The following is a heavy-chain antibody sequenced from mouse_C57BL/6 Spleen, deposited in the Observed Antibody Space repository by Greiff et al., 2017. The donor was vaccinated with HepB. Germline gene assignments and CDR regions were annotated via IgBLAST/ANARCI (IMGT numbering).Heavy chain of an antibody. CDR1: GFTFSSYA. J-gene: IGHJ1*03. Sequence: EVQGVESGGGLVKPGGSLKLSCAASGFTFSSYAMSWVRQTPEKRLEWVATISDGGSYTYYPDNVKGRFTISRDNAKNNLYLQMSHLKSEDTAMYYCARGYYYGSSLYWYFDVWGTGTTVTVSS. CDR3: ARGYYYGSSLYWYFDV. V-gene: IGHV5-4*01. D-gene: IGHD1-1*01. CDR2: ISDGGSYT.